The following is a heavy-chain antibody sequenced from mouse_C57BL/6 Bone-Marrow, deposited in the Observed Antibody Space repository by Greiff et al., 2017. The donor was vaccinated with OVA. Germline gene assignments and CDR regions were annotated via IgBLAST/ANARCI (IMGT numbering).Heavy chain of an antibody. CDR1: GFTFSSYA. CDR2: ISDGGSYT. Sequence: EVKLMESGGGLVKPGGSLKLSCAASGFTFSSYAMSWVRQTPEKRLEWVATISDGGSYTYYPDNVKGRFTISRDNAKNNLYRQMSHLKSEDTAMYYCARGGPTIVTTWYFDVWGTGTTVTVSS. CDR3: ARGGPTIVTTWYFDV. D-gene: IGHD2-5*01. V-gene: IGHV5-4*03. J-gene: IGHJ1*03.